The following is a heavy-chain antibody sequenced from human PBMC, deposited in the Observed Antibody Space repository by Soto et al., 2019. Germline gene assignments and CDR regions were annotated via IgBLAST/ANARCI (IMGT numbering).Heavy chain of an antibody. CDR1: GGSISSGGTGSY. Sequence: QVQLQESGPGLVKPSQTLSLTCTVSGGSISSGGTGSYWTWIRQLPGKGLEWIGYIYYTGNTYYNPSLKSRPTISIDTSENQFSLKLTSVTAAHTAVYFCASGHDAYKVRYWGQGTLVTVSS. CDR3: ASGHDAYKVRY. J-gene: IGHJ4*02. D-gene: IGHD1-1*01. V-gene: IGHV4-31*03. CDR2: IYYTGNT.